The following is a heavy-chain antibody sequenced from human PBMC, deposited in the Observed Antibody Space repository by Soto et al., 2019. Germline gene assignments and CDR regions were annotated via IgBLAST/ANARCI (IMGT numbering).Heavy chain of an antibody. J-gene: IGHJ4*02. Sequence: SETLSLTCTVSGGSISSYYWRWIRQSPGRGLEWIGYVHYSGTTNYNPSLKSRVAMSLDSSKRQFSLTLNSVTAADTAVYYCARGTALIYGDYPGAGYFDFWGQGIHVTVSS. D-gene: IGHD4-17*01. CDR3: ARGTALIYGDYPGAGYFDF. CDR1: GGSISSYY. CDR2: VHYSGTT. V-gene: IGHV4-59*01.